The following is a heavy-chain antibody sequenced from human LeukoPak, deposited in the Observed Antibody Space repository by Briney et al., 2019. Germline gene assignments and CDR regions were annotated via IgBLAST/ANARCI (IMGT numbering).Heavy chain of an antibody. CDR3: ARATVGYYDSSADFTGFDP. V-gene: IGHV4-39*01. J-gene: IGHJ5*02. Sequence: SETLSLTCTVSGDSISSSSSGYYWGWIRQPPGEGLEWIGSIYYSGSTYYNPSLKSRVTISVDTSKNQFSLKLSSVTAADTAVYYCARATVGYYDSSADFTGFDPWGQGTLVTVSS. CDR2: IYYSGST. CDR1: GDSISSSSSGYY. D-gene: IGHD3-22*01.